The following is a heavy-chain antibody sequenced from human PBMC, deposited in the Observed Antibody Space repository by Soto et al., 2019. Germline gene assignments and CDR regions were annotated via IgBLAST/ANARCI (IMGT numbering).Heavy chain of an antibody. CDR3: AIHPPWHPDYGSTNSAFDL. D-gene: IGHD3-10*01. Sequence: GRSLRLSCAASEFSFSDYSMNWVRQAPGKGLEWVSSISSSSSNINYADSVKGRFSISRDNAKKLLFLQMNSLRVEDTAVYFCAIHPPWHPDYGSTNSAFDLWGEGTMVTLSS. CDR1: EFSFSDYS. V-gene: IGHV3-21*01. CDR2: ISSSSSNI. J-gene: IGHJ3*01.